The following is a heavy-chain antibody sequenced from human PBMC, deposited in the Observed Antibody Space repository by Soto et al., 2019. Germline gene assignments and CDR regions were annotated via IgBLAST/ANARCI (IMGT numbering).Heavy chain of an antibody. J-gene: IGHJ4*02. CDR2: ITGSRGKT. V-gene: IGHV3-23*01. CDR1: GFTFSDYS. D-gene: IGHD6-13*01. CDR3: AHRRGSSSWYNFDY. Sequence: PGGSLRLSCAASGFTFSDYSMHWVRQAPGKGLEWVSVITGSRGKTYYADSVKGRFTISRDNSKNTLYLQMTNMDPVDTATYYCAHRRGSSSWYNFDYWGQGTLVTVSS.